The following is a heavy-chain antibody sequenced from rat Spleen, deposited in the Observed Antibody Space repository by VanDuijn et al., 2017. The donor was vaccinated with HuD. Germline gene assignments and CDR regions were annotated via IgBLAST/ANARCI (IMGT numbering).Heavy chain of an antibody. D-gene: IGHD2-3*01. CDR2: FSYDGFTT. CDR3: VRQDTSGYSNWFTY. J-gene: IGHJ3*01. CDR1: GFTFNNYV. V-gene: IGHV5-29*01. Sequence: EVQLVESGGGLVQPGRSLKLSCAVSGFTFNNYVMAWVRQAPTKGLEWVAAFSYDGFTTYYRDSVRGRFTISSDNTKTTLYLQMDSLRSEDTATYYCVRQDTSGYSNWFTYWGQGTLVTVSS.